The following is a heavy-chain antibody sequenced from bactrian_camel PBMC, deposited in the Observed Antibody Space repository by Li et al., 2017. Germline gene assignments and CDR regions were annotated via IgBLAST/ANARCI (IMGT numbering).Heavy chain of an antibody. CDR3: ARVRGVVAVGFVDY. J-gene: IGHJ4*01. Sequence: VQLVESGGGSVQAGGSLRLSCQVSGFPYSTDCMGWFRQAPGKGREWVASIDSGGSTTYYADSVKGRFTASRDNAQNTVYLQMNSLKPDDTAVYSCARVRGVVAVGFVDYWGQGTQVTVS. CDR1: GFPYSTDC. CDR2: IDSGGSTT. V-gene: IGHV3S40*01. D-gene: IGHD6*01.